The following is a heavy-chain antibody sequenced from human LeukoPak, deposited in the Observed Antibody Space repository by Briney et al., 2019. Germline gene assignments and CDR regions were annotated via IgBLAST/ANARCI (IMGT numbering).Heavy chain of an antibody. J-gene: IGHJ6*04. D-gene: IGHD3-10*02. CDR1: GFTFSSYE. V-gene: IGHV3-21*01. CDR2: ISSSSSYI. CDR3: AELGITMIGGV. Sequence: KTGGSLRPSCAASGFTFSSYEMNWVRQAPGKGLEWVSSISSSSSYIYYADSVKGRFTISRDNAKNSLYLQMNSLRAEDTAVYYCAELGITMIGGVWGKGTTVTISS.